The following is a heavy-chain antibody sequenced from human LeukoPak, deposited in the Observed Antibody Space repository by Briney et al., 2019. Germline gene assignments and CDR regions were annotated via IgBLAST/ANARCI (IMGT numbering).Heavy chain of an antibody. J-gene: IGHJ5*02. Sequence: GGSLRLPCAASGFSVSDYSMHWVRQAPGKGLEWVSYIGSRTIYAESVKGRFTISRDNAKNSLYLQMNSLRAEDTAVYYCARDVQSGSLDPWGQGTLVTVSS. CDR1: GFSVSDYS. CDR3: ARDVQSGSLDP. CDR2: IGSRTI. D-gene: IGHD3-3*01. V-gene: IGHV3-48*01.